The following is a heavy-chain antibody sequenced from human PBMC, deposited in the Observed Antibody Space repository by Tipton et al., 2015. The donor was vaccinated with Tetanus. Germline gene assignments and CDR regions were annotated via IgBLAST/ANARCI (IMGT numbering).Heavy chain of an antibody. J-gene: IGHJ5*02. CDR2: INHSGST. CDR1: GGSFSGYY. D-gene: IGHD6-19*01. Sequence: TLSLTCAVYGGSFSGYYWSWIRQPPGKGLEWIGEINHSGSTNYNPSLKSRVTISVDTSKNQFSLKLSSVTAADTAVYYCARGRSGWYRNWFDPWGQGILVTVSS. CDR3: ARGRSGWYRNWFDP. V-gene: IGHV4-34*01.